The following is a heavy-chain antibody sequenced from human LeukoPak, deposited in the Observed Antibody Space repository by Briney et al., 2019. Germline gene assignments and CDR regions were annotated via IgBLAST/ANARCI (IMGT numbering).Heavy chain of an antibody. CDR2: IIPIFGTA. D-gene: IGHD4-11*01. V-gene: IGHV1-69*05. CDR1: GGTFSSYA. Sequence: ASVKVSCKASGGTFSSYAISWVRQAPGQGLEWMGGIIPIFGTANYAQKFQGRVTITTDESTSTAYMELSSLRSEDTAAYYCARQQGLQNLNFDYWGQGALVTVSS. CDR3: ARQQGLQNLNFDY. J-gene: IGHJ4*02.